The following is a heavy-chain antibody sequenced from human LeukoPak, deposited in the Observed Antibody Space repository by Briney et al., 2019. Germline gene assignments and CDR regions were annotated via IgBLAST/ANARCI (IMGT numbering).Heavy chain of an antibody. CDR3: AKAYYDSSGYYNYFDY. D-gene: IGHD3-22*01. CDR1: GFTLSNYA. CDR2: ISGSGGST. V-gene: IGHV3-23*01. Sequence: PGGSLRLSCAASGFTLSNYAMSWVRQAPGKGLEWVSSISGSGGSTLYADSVKGRFTISRDNSKNTLYLQMNSLRAEDTAVYYCAKAYYDSSGYYNYFDYWGQGTLVTVSS. J-gene: IGHJ4*02.